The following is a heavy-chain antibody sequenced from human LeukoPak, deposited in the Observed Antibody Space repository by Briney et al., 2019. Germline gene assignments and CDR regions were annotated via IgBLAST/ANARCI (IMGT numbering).Heavy chain of an antibody. V-gene: IGHV3-21*01. CDR3: ASFPPYMVRTDAFDI. J-gene: IGHJ3*02. CDR1: GFTLSSYS. Sequence: PGGSLRLSCAASGFTLSSYSMNWVRQAPGKGQEWVSSISRSSAYIYYADSVKGRFTISRDNAKNSLYLQMNSLRAEDTAVYYCASFPPYMVRTDAFDIWGQGTMVTVSS. CDR2: ISRSSAYI. D-gene: IGHD3-10*01.